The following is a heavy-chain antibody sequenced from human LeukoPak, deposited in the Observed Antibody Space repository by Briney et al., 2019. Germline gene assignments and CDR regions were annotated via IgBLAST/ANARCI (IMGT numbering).Heavy chain of an antibody. CDR2: IWYDGSSK. Sequence: GGSLRLSCAASGFTFSSYGMHWVRQAPGKGLEWVAVIWYDGSSKYYAASVKGRFTISRDNSENTLYLQMNSLRAEDTAVYYCARNTIVGSLLYYIDHWGQGTLVTVSS. CDR1: GFTFSSYG. D-gene: IGHD1-26*01. J-gene: IGHJ4*02. CDR3: ARNTIVGSLLYYIDH. V-gene: IGHV3-33*01.